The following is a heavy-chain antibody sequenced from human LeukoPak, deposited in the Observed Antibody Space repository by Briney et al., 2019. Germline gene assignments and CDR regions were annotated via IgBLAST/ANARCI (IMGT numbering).Heavy chain of an antibody. V-gene: IGHV3-15*01. D-gene: IGHD5-24*01. CDR2: IKSKTDGGTT. J-gene: IGHJ4*02. Sequence: SCKASGGTFSSYAISWVRQAPGKGLEWVGRIKSKTDGGTTDYAAPVKGRFTISRDDSKNTLYLQMNSLKTEDTAVYYCTTGNGYSFDYWGQGTLVTVSS. CDR1: GGTFSSYA. CDR3: TTGNGYSFDY.